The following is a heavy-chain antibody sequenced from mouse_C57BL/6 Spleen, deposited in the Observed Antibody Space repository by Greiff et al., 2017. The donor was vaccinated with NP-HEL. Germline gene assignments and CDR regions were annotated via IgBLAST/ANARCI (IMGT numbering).Heavy chain of an antibody. Sequence: VQLQQPGAELVKPGASVKLSCKASGYTFTSYWMQWVKQRPGQGLEWIGEIDPSDSYTNYNQKFKGKATLTVDTSSSTAYMQLSSLTSEDSAVYYCARKSDGSFDYWGQGTTLTVSS. CDR1: GYTFTSYW. CDR3: ARKSDGSFDY. J-gene: IGHJ2*01. D-gene: IGHD2-3*01. CDR2: IDPSDSYT. V-gene: IGHV1-50*01.